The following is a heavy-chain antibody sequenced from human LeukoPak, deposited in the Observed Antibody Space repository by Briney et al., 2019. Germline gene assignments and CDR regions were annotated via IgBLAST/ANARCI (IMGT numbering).Heavy chain of an antibody. CDR2: MNPKNGDT. V-gene: IGHV1-2*02. J-gene: IGHJ6*03. CDR1: GYTFTTYY. D-gene: IGHD1-14*01. CDR3: ARDPSNRYYTDV. Sequence: GASLKVSCTPSGYTFTTYYLHWVRQAPGPGLEWMGWMNPKNGDTNYAQKFQGRFNMTRDTSINTAYMELSGLTSDDTAVYYCARDPSNRYYTDVWGIGTTVTVSS.